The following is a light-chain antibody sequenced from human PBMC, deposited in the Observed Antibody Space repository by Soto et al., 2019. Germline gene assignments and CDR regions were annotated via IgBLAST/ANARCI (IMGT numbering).Light chain of an antibody. V-gene: IGKV1-39*01. J-gene: IGKJ4*01. CDR2: ATS. CDR1: QNIKSF. CDR3: QQTYVSPGT. Sequence: DIQMTQSPSSLSASVGERVTITCRASQNIKSFFNWYQQKPGKAPKLLIYATSSVQSGVPARFSGGRSGTDFSLSISSLQPEDFATYYCQQTYVSPGTFGGGTKVEI.